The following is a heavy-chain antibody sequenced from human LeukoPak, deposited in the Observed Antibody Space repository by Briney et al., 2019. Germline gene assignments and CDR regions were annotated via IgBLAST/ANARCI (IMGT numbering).Heavy chain of an antibody. V-gene: IGHV1-18*01. J-gene: IGHJ4*02. Sequence: GASVKVSCKASGYTFTSYGISWVRQAPGQGREWMGCISAYNGNTNYAQKLQGRVTMTTDTSTSTAYMELRSLGSDDTAVYYCARGMYYDSSGCLDYWGQGTLVTVSP. CDR3: ARGMYYDSSGCLDY. D-gene: IGHD3-22*01. CDR2: ISAYNGNT. CDR1: GYTFTSYG.